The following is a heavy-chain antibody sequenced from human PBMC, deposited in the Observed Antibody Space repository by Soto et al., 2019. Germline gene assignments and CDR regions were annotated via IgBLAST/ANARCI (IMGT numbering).Heavy chain of an antibody. Sequence: ASVKVSCKASGFTFSAYYIYWVRQAPGQGLEWMGWINPNSGGTNYAQKFQGWVTMTRDTSISTAYMELSRLRSDDTAVYYCARVPLHSSGYYLRPHFDYWGQGTLVTVSS. CDR1: GFTFSAYY. J-gene: IGHJ4*02. CDR2: INPNSGGT. CDR3: ARVPLHSSGYYLRPHFDY. V-gene: IGHV1-2*04. D-gene: IGHD3-22*01.